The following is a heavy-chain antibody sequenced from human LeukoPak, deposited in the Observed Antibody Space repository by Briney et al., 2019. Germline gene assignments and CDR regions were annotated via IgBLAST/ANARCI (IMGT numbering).Heavy chain of an antibody. Sequence: TGGSLRLSCAASGFTFDDYAMHWVRQAPGKGLEWVSGISWNSGSIGYADSVKGRFTISRDNAKNSLYLQMNSLRAEDTAVYYCARDFPYSSSSLGIDYWGQGTLVTVSS. CDR3: ARDFPYSSSSLGIDY. D-gene: IGHD6-6*01. CDR2: ISWNSGSI. V-gene: IGHV3-9*01. CDR1: GFTFDDYA. J-gene: IGHJ4*02.